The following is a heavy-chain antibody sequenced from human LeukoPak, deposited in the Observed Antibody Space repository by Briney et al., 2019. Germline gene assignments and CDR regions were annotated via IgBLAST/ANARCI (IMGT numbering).Heavy chain of an antibody. CDR1: VFTFDVYA. CDR2: ISWNSGSI. CDR3: AKDMGSSGWYTDAFDI. D-gene: IGHD6-19*01. V-gene: IGHV3-9*01. Sequence: GGCLRLSRAASVFTFDVYAMHWVRHAPGKGLEWVSGISWNSGSIGYADSVKGRFTISRDNAKNSLYLQMNSLRAEDTALYYCAKDMGSSGWYTDAFDIWGQGTMVTVSS. J-gene: IGHJ3*02.